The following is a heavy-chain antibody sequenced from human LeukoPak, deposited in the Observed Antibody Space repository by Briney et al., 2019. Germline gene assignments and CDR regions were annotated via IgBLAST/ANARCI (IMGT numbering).Heavy chain of an antibody. V-gene: IGHV5-51*01. D-gene: IGHD6-13*01. CDR2: IYAGDSDA. J-gene: IGHJ5*02. CDR1: GYSFTIYW. CDR3: AKRIAAGDKDWFDP. Sequence: NHGDPLNFSCQGSGYSFTIYWIGWLRQIPGKGLEWMGIIYAGDSDARDRQTFRGQVSISPDKTISTAYLQRSSVKASDTAMYYCAKRIAAGDKDWFDPWGQGTLVTVSS.